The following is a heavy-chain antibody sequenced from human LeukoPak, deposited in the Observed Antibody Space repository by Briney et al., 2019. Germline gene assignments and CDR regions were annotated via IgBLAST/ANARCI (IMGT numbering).Heavy chain of an antibody. Sequence: ASVKVSCKTSGYTFTGYYIHWVRQAPGQGFEWMGWINPKTGDTNFTQKFQGRVTMTRDTSISTAYMELSRLRSDDTAVYYCARVRRYHYDDFDPWGQGTLVTVSS. CDR1: GYTFTGYY. CDR3: ARVRRYHYDDFDP. J-gene: IGHJ5*02. V-gene: IGHV1-2*02. CDR2: INPKTGDT. D-gene: IGHD3-9*01.